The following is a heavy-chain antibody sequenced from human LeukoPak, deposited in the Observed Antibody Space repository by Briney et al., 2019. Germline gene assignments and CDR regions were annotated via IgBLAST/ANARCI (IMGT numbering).Heavy chain of an antibody. V-gene: IGHV1-2*02. Sequence: ASVKVSCKASGYTFTGYYMHWVRQAPGQGLEWMGWINPNSGGTNYAQKFQGRVTMTRDTSISTAYMELSSLSSEDTAVYYCARGLKVTDIDYWGQGTLVTVSS. J-gene: IGHJ4*02. CDR3: ARGLKVTDIDY. CDR1: GYTFTGYY. CDR2: INPNSGGT. D-gene: IGHD4-23*01.